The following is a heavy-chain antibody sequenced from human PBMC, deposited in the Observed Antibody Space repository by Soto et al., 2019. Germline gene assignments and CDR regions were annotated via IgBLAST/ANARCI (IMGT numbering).Heavy chain of an antibody. Sequence: GGSLRLSCAASGFTFNMYAMSWVRQAPGKGLEWVSGIGGSSTNTYYADFVKGRFTISRDNSKNTLYLQMDSLRAEDTAIYYCARTITGYFWAGAYWGQGTLVTVSS. D-gene: IGHD1-1*01. CDR3: ARTITGYFWAGAY. J-gene: IGHJ4*02. CDR2: IGGSSTNT. CDR1: GFTFNMYA. V-gene: IGHV3-23*01.